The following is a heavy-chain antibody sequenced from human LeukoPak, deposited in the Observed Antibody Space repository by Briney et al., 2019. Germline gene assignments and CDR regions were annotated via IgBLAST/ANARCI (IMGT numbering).Heavy chain of an antibody. CDR1: GYTFTSYG. D-gene: IGHD3-3*02. V-gene: IGHV1-18*01. J-gene: IGHJ4*02. CDR2: ISAYNGNT. Sequence: ASVKVSCKASGYTFTSYGISWVRQAPGQGLEWMGWISAYNGNTNYAQKLQGRVTMTTDASTSTAYMELRSLRSDDTAVYYCARDYLPEARFHFWSGYRVPFDYWGQGTLVTVSS. CDR3: ARDYLPEARFHFWSGYRVPFDY.